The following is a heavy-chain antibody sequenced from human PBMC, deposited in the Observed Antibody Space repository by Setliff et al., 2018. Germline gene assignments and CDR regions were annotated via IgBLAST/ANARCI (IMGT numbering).Heavy chain of an antibody. Sequence: LSLTCAVSGYSISSGYNWGWIRQPPGKGLEWIASIYYRGSTSYNSSLKSRVSISVDTSKNQFSLNLNSVTAADTAVYYCATLTGDRGVDYWGQGRLVTVSS. V-gene: IGHV4-38-2*01. D-gene: IGHD7-27*01. J-gene: IGHJ4*02. CDR3: ATLTGDRGVDY. CDR1: GYSISSGYN. CDR2: IYYRGST.